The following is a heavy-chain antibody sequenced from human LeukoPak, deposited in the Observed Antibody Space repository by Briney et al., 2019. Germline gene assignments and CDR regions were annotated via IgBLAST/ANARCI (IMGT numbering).Heavy chain of an antibody. V-gene: IGHV3-23*01. CDR3: AKDCSSGWYFFSYFDY. CDR2: ISGSGGST. D-gene: IGHD6-19*01. J-gene: IGHJ4*02. CDR1: GFTFSSYA. Sequence: PGGSLRLSCAASGFTFSSYAMSWVRQAPGKGLEWVSAISGSGGSTYYADSVKGRITISRDNSKNTLYLQMNSPRAEDTAVYYCAKDCSSGWYFFSYFDYWGQGTLVTVSS.